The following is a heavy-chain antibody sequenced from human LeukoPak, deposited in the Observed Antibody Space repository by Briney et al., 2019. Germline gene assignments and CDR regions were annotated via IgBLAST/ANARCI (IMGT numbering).Heavy chain of an antibody. CDR1: GGSFSGYY. CDR3: ARGYIAVAQVPEYYFDY. CDR2: INHSGST. J-gene: IGHJ4*02. Sequence: SETLSLTCAAYGGSFSGYYWSWIRQPPGKGLEWIGEINHSGSTNYNPSLKSRVTISVDTSKNQFSLKLSSVTAADTAVYYCARGYIAVAQVPEYYFDYWGQGTLVTASS. V-gene: IGHV4-34*01. D-gene: IGHD6-19*01.